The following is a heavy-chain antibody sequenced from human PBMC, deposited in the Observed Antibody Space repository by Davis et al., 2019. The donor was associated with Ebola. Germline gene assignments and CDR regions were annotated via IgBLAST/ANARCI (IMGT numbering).Heavy chain of an antibody. D-gene: IGHD3-3*01. CDR2: ISGSGGTT. CDR3: AKGQADFWSGYSYFDY. V-gene: IGHV3-23*01. J-gene: IGHJ4*02. CDR1: GFTFSSYA. Sequence: GESLKLSCAASGFTFSSYAMSWVRQAPGKGLEWVSVISGSGGTTYYADSVKGRFNISRDNSKNTLYLQMNSLRAEDTAVYYCAKGQADFWSGYSYFDYWGQGTLVTVSS.